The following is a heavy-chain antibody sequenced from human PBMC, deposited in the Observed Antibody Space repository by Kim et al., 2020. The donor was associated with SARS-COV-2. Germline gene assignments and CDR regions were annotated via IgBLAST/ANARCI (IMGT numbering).Heavy chain of an antibody. D-gene: IGHD3-22*01. CDR3: AREGGYYYDSPGYGMDV. Sequence: SVKVSCKASGGTFSSYAISCVRQAPGQGLEWMGGIIPIFGTANYAQKFQGRVTITADESTSTAYMELSSLRSEDTAVYYCAREGGYYYDSPGYGMDVWGQGTTVTVSS. V-gene: IGHV1-69*13. J-gene: IGHJ6*02. CDR2: IIPIFGTA. CDR1: GGTFSSYA.